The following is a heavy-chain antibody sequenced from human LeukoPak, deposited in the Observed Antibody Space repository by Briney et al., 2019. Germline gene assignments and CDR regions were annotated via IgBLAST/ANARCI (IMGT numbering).Heavy chain of an antibody. V-gene: IGHV3-23*01. CDR3: ATLGFCTSTSCSFVN. CDR1: GFPFSSYV. D-gene: IGHD2-2*03. CDR2: ISDNIENT. J-gene: IGHJ4*02. Sequence: GGSLRLSCAASGFPFSSYVMGWVRQAPGKGLEWVSVISDNIENTYYADSVKGRFTISRDNSKNTLYLQMNSLGAEDTAIYYCATLGFCTSTSCSFVNWGLGTLVTVSS.